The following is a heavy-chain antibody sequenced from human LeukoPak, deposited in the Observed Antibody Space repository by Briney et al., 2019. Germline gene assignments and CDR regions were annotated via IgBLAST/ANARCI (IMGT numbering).Heavy chain of an antibody. CDR2: ISWNSGRI. CDR1: GFTLDDFA. V-gene: IGHV3-9*01. D-gene: IGHD2-21*02. CDR3: ARDLSCGGDCYSNDAFDI. Sequence: QTGGSLRLSCAASGFTLDDFAMHWVRQAPGKGLEWVSGISWNSGRIEYADSVKGRFTISRDNAQNSLYLQMNSLRAEDTAIYYCARDLSCGGDCYSNDAFDIWGQGTMVTVSS. J-gene: IGHJ3*02.